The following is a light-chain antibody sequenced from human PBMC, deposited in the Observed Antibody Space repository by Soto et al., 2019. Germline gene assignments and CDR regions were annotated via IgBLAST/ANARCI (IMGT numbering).Light chain of an antibody. CDR3: SSYTGSSTLVV. CDR2: EVS. CDR1: SSDVGGYNY. J-gene: IGLJ2*01. Sequence: QSVLTQPASVSGSPGQSITISCTGTSSDVGGYNYVSWYQQHPGKAPKLMIYEVSNRPSGVSNRFSGSKSGNTASLTISGLQAEDEADYYCSSYTGSSTLVVFGGGTKVTVL. V-gene: IGLV2-14*01.